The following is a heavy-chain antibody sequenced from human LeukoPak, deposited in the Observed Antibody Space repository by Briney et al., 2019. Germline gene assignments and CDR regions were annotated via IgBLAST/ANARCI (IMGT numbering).Heavy chain of an antibody. V-gene: IGHV3-21*01. Sequence: GGSLRLSCAASGFTFSSYSMNWVRQAPGKGLEWVSSISSSSSYIYYADSVKGRFTISRDNAKNSLYLQMNSLRAEDTAVYYCARDLILTGAFDYWGQGTLVTVSS. CDR1: GFTFSSYS. CDR2: ISSSSSYI. CDR3: ARDLILTGAFDY. D-gene: IGHD3-9*01. J-gene: IGHJ4*02.